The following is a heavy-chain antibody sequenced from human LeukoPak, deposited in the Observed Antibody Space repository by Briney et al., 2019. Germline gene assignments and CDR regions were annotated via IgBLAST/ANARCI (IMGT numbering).Heavy chain of an antibody. J-gene: IGHJ6*02. Sequence: GGSPRLSCVASGFTFSSYSMNWVRQAPGKGLEWVSYISSSSSSIYHADSVKGRFTISRDNAKNSLYLQMNSLRAEDTAVYYCARDLDYYNGMDVWGQGTTVTVSS. CDR3: ARDLDYYNGMDV. CDR1: GFTFSSYS. CDR2: ISSSSSSI. V-gene: IGHV3-48*04.